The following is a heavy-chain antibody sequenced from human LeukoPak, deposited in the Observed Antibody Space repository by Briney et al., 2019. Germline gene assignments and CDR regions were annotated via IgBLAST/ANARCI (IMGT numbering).Heavy chain of an antibody. D-gene: IGHD6-13*01. CDR1: GFSIGSGYH. CDR2: ISRSGNP. Sequence: PSETLSLTCAVSGFSIGSGYHWGWVRQSPGTGLQWIGSISRSGNPYYNPSLMSRVTISIDTSGNQFSLRLSSVTAADAAVYYCARHLAAAGASYLDFWGRGTLLTVSS. J-gene: IGHJ4*02. V-gene: IGHV4-38-2*01. CDR3: ARHLAAAGASYLDF.